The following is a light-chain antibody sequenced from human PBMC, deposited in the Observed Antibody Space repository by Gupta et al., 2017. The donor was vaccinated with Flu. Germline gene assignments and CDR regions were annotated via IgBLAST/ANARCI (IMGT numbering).Light chain of an antibody. CDR2: GAS. V-gene: IGKV1-39*01. CDR3: QQSYITTVT. Sequence: DIQMTQSPSSLSASVGDRVTITCRASQFISSSLNWYQQKPGKAPKLLIYGASSLQSGVPSRFSGSGSGTEFTLTISSLQPEDFATYYCQQSYITTVTFGPGTKVNIK. J-gene: IGKJ3*01. CDR1: QFISSS.